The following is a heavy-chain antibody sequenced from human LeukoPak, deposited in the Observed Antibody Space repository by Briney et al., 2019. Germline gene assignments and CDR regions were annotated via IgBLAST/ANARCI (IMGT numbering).Heavy chain of an antibody. Sequence: ASVKVSCKASGYTFTGYYMHWVRQAPGQGLEWMGRINPNSGGTNYAQKFQGRVTMTRDTSISTAYMELSRLRSEDTAVYYCARDVRVGAEGPFDYWGQGTLVTVSS. D-gene: IGHD1-26*01. CDR2: INPNSGGT. J-gene: IGHJ4*02. CDR1: GYTFTGYY. V-gene: IGHV1-2*06. CDR3: ARDVRVGAEGPFDY.